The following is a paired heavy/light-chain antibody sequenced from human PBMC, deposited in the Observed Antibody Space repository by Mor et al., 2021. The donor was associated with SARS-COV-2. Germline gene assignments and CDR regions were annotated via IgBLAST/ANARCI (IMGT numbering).Light chain of an antibody. V-gene: IGLV4-69*01. J-gene: IGLJ3*02. CDR2: INSDGSH. Sequence: QLLLTQSPSASASPGASVNLTCTLNSGHTNYAIAWHQLQAQKGPRYLMRINSDGSHAKGDGIPDRFSGSSSGAERYLTISSLQSEDEADYYCQTWGSGIWVFGGGTKLTVL. CDR1: SGHTNYA. CDR3: QTWGSGIWV.
Heavy chain of an antibody. CDR1: GFTFSDYG. V-gene: IGHV3-33*01. CDR2: IWYDGNII. J-gene: IGHJ4*02. Sequence: QVQLVESGGGVVQPGTSLRLACGASGFTFSDYGIHWARQAPGRGLEWLAAIWYDGNIIYYAESVKGRFTISRDNSKNTASLQMDSLRADDTAVYYCARGGKSGKYSGFDNWGQGTLVSVSS. D-gene: IGHD1-26*01. CDR3: ARGGKSGKYSGFDN.